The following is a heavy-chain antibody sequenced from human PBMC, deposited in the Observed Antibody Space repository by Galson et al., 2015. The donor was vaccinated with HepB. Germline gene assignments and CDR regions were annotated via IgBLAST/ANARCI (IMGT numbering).Heavy chain of an antibody. Sequence: SLRLSCAVSGFKFRSYTMTWVRRAPGKGLEWDSSISASSSYIFYADALSGRFTMSRDNAKNLVYLQMNSLRDEDTAHYYCARVAIAASGTPWFDYWGQGTLVTVAS. D-gene: IGHD6-13*01. CDR2: ISASSSYI. V-gene: IGHV3-21*01. J-gene: IGHJ4*02. CDR1: GFKFRSYT. CDR3: ARVAIAASGTPWFDY.